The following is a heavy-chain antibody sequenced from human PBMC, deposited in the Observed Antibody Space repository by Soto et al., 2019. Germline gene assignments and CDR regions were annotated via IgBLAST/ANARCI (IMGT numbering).Heavy chain of an antibody. V-gene: IGHV1-8*01. Sequence: GASVKVSCKASGYTFTSYDINWVRQATGQGLEWMGWMNPNSGNTGYAQKFQGRVTMTRDTSMSTAYMELSSLRSEDTAVYYCARDGLVAGSSSWLNYYYHGMDVWGQGTTVTVSS. J-gene: IGHJ6*02. CDR3: ARDGLVAGSSSWLNYYYHGMDV. CDR1: GYTFTSYD. D-gene: IGHD6-13*01. CDR2: MNPNSGNT.